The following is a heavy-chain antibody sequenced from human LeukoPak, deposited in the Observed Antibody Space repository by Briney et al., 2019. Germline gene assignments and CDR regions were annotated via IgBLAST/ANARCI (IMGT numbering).Heavy chain of an antibody. D-gene: IGHD6-6*01. V-gene: IGHV1-46*01. CDR1: GYTFTNYY. CDR3: ARYSSSSSLDY. J-gene: IGHJ4*02. CDR2: INPSGDST. Sequence: ASVKVSCKASGYTFTNYYMHWVRQAPGQGLEWMGIINPSGDSTSYPQSFQDRVTMTRDTSTSTVYMELSSLRSEDTAVYYCARYSSSSSLDYWGQGTLVTVSS.